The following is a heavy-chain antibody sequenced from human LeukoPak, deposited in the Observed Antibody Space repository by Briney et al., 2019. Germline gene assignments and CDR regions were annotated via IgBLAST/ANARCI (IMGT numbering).Heavy chain of an antibody. V-gene: IGHV4-34*01. Sequence: PSETLSLTCAVYGESFSGFYWTWIRQPPGKGLEWIGEINHSGSTNYDPSLESRVTISVDTSKNQFSLKLSSVTAADTAVYYCAKSNGYGLIDIWGQGTMVTVPS. J-gene: IGHJ3*02. CDR3: AKSNGYGLIDI. CDR1: GESFSGFY. CDR2: INHSGST. D-gene: IGHD3-22*01.